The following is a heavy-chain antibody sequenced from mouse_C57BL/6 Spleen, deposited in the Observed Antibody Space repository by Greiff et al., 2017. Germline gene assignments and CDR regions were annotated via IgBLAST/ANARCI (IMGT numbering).Heavy chain of an antibody. V-gene: IGHV10-1*01. CDR2: IRSKSNNYAT. CDR3: VRHSVGFDY. J-gene: IGHJ2*01. Sequence: EVKLVESGGGLVQPKGSLKLSCAASGFSFNTYAMNWVRQAPGKGLEWVARIRSKSNNYATYYADSVKDRFTISRDDSESMLYLQMNNLKTDDTAMYYCVRHSVGFDYWGQGTTLTVSS. CDR1: GFSFNTYA.